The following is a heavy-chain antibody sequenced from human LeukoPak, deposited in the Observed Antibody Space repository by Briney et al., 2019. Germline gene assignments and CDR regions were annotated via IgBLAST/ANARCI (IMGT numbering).Heavy chain of an antibody. J-gene: IGHJ4*02. D-gene: IGHD6-6*01. CDR2: IKHDGSEK. CDR3: ARHRVLLSSSPLDY. CDR1: GFIFSSFW. V-gene: IGHV3-7*01. Sequence: GGSLRLSCEASGFIFSSFWMSWGRQAPGKGLEWVANIKHDGSEKYYVDSVKGRFTISRDNAKNSLYLQMNSLRGEDTAVYHCARHRVLLSSSPLDYWGQGTLVTVSS.